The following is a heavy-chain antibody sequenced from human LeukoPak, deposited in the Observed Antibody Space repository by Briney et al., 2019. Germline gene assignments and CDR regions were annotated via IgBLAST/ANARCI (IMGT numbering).Heavy chain of an antibody. V-gene: IGHV4-30-2*01. CDR1: GGSISSGGYS. J-gene: IGHJ1*01. Sequence: PSETLSLTCAVSGGSISSGGYSWSWIRQPPGKGLEWIGYIYHSGSTYYNPSLKSRVTISVDRSKNQFSLKLSSVTAADTAVYYCARDGGYYYDSSGYYAQYFQHWGQGTLVTVSS. CDR2: IYHSGST. D-gene: IGHD3-22*01. CDR3: ARDGGYYYDSSGYYAQYFQH.